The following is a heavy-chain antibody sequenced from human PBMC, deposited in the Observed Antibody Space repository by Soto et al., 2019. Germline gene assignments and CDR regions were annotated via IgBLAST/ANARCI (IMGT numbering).Heavy chain of an antibody. D-gene: IGHD3-22*01. CDR2: IYHSGST. V-gene: IGHV4-30-2*01. J-gene: IGHJ5*02. CDR1: GGSISSGGYS. Sequence: SETLSLTCAVSGGSISSGGYSWSWIRQPPGKGLEWIGYIYHSGSTYYNPSLKSRVTISVDRSKNQFSLKLSSVTAADTAVYYCARAYYYDSSGYHRGFDGFDPWGQGTLVTVSS. CDR3: ARAYYYDSSGYHRGFDGFDP.